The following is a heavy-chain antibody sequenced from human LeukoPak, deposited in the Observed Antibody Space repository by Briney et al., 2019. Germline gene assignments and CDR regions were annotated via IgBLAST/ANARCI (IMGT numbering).Heavy chain of an antibody. Sequence: SETLSLTCAVYGGSFSGYYWSWIRQPPGKGLEWIGEINHSGSTNYNPSLKSRVTISVDTSKNQFSLKLSSVTAADTAVYYCARHYSSGWDAFDIWGQGTMLTVSS. CDR2: INHSGST. D-gene: IGHD6-19*01. CDR1: GGSFSGYY. J-gene: IGHJ3*02. CDR3: ARHYSSGWDAFDI. V-gene: IGHV4-34*01.